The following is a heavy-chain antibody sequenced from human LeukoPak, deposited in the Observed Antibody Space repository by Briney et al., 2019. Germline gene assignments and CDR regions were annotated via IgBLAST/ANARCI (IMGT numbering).Heavy chain of an antibody. CDR1: GFTFSSYA. CDR3: GISSGWWAIDY. Sequence: GGSLRLSCAASGFTFSSYAMSWVRQAPGKGLEWVSAISGSGGSTYYADSVKGRFTISRDNSKNTLHLQMNSLRAEDTAVYYCGISSGWWAIDYWGQGTLVTVSS. V-gene: IGHV3-23*01. J-gene: IGHJ4*02. CDR2: ISGSGGST. D-gene: IGHD6-19*01.